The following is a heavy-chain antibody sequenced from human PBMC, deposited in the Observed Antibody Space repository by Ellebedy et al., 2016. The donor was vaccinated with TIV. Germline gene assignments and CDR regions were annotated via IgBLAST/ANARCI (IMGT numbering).Heavy chain of an antibody. CDR1: GGSISSYY. CDR2: IYYSGST. V-gene: IGHV4-59*08. Sequence: SETLSLTXTVSGGSISSYYWSWIRQPPGKGLEWIGYIYYSGSTNYNPSLKSRVTISVDTSKNQFSLKLSSVTAADTAVYYCARHGYGDFSFDYWGQGTLVTVSS. J-gene: IGHJ4*02. CDR3: ARHGYGDFSFDY. D-gene: IGHD4-17*01.